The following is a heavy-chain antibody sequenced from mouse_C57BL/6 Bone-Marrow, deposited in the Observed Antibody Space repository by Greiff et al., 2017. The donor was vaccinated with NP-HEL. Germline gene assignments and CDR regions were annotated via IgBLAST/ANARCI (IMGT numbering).Heavy chain of an antibody. Sequence: EVQGVESGGGLVQPGESLKLSCESNEYEFPSHDMSWVRKTPEKRLELVAAINSDGGSTYYPDTMERRFIISRDNAKNTLYLQMSSLKSEDTAMYYCARREVDYGSNYYAMDYWGQGTSVTVSS. CDR1: EYEFPSHD. J-gene: IGHJ4*01. D-gene: IGHD1-1*01. CDR2: INSDGGST. CDR3: ARREVDYGSNYYAMDY. V-gene: IGHV5-2*03.